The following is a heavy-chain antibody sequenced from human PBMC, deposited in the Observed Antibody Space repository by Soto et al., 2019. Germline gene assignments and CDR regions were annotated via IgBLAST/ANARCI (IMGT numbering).Heavy chain of an antibody. V-gene: IGHV4-39*01. CDR2: IYYSGST. Sequence: PSETLSLTCTVSGGSISSSSYYWCWIRQPPGKGLEWIGSIYYSGSTYYNPSLKSRVTISVDTSKNQFSLKLSSVTAADTAVYYCARPRTDCSGGSCYSGNQNWFDPWGQGTLVTVSS. CDR3: ARPRTDCSGGSCYSGNQNWFDP. CDR1: GGSISSSSYY. D-gene: IGHD2-15*01. J-gene: IGHJ5*02.